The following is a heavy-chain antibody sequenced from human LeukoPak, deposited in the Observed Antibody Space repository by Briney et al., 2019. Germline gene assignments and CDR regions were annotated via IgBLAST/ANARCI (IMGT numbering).Heavy chain of an antibody. Sequence: PSETLSLTCTVSGGSISSYYWSWIRQPPGKGLEWIGYIYYGGSTYYNPSLKSRVTISVDTSKNQFSLKLSSVTAADTAVYYCARGRTYGDYGGVLYWGQGTLVTVSS. V-gene: IGHV4-59*12. CDR3: ARGRTYGDYGGVLY. D-gene: IGHD4-17*01. CDR1: GGSISSYY. CDR2: IYYGGST. J-gene: IGHJ4*02.